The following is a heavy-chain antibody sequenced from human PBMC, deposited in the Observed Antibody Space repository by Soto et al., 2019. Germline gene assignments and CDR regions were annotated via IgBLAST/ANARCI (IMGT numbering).Heavy chain of an antibody. CDR1: GFTFNTHG. V-gene: IGHV1-18*04. Sequence: QGHLVQSGAEVKRPGASVSVSCQASGFTFNTHGFTWVRQAPGQGLEGMGWNSTLNGRTCYAPNCQGSVTMTTASSSNTAQMEQRGLGSDAAGVYCCAAAPTIALGFRYLGQGTLVTVSS. D-gene: IGHD5-12*01. CDR2: NSTLNGRT. J-gene: IGHJ4*02. CDR3: AAAPTIALGFRY.